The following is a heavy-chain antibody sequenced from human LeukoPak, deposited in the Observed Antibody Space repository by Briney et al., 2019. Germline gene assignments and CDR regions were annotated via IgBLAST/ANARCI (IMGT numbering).Heavy chain of an antibody. Sequence: PSGTLSLTCAVSGVSISSSEWWIWVRQPPGQGLEWIGEIHRAGRTRYNPSLKSRVTISVDYSKNQFSLKLTSVTAADTAVHYCGKTDIYFNPIDYWGPGSLVTVSS. CDR3: GKTDIYFNPIDY. CDR2: IHRAGRT. V-gene: IGHV4-4*02. CDR1: GVSISSSEW. D-gene: IGHD3-9*01. J-gene: IGHJ4*02.